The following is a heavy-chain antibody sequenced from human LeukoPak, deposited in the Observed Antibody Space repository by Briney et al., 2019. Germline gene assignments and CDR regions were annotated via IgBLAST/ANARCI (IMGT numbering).Heavy chain of an antibody. D-gene: IGHD3-22*01. CDR1: GYSFTNYW. CDR3: ARLTDYYDSSGYYRNYNWFDP. J-gene: IGHJ5*02. Sequence: GESLKISCKGSGYSFTNYWIAWVRQMSGKGLEWMGIIYPGDSDTKYSPTFQGQVTISADKSINTAYLQWSSLTASDTAMYCCARLTDYYDSSGYYRNYNWFDPWGQGTLVTVSS. V-gene: IGHV5-51*01. CDR2: IYPGDSDT.